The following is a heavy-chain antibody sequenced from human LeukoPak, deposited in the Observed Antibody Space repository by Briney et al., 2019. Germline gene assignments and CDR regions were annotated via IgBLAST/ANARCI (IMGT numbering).Heavy chain of an antibody. CDR3: ARTGSTYTPLAAAGTPLDY. J-gene: IGHJ4*02. V-gene: IGHV1-69*01. CDR2: IIPIFGTA. D-gene: IGHD6-13*01. CDR1: GGTFSSYA. Sequence: GSSVKVSCKTSGGTFSSYAISWVRQAPGQGLEWMGGIIPIFGTANYAQKFQGRVTITADESTSTAYMELSSLRSEDTAVYYCARTGSTYTPLAAAGTPLDYWGQGTLVTVSS.